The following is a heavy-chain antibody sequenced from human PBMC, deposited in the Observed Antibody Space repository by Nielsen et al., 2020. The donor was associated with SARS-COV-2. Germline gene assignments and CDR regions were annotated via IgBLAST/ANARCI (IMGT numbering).Heavy chain of an antibody. V-gene: IGHV4-30-4*01. Sequence: LRLSCTVSGGSISSGDYYWSWIRQPPGKGLEWIGYIYYSGSTYYNPSLKSRVTISVDTSKNQFSLKLSSVTAADTAVYYCAREEVGIVGATYYYYGMDVWGQGTTVTVSS. D-gene: IGHD1-26*01. CDR1: GGSISSGDYY. CDR3: AREEVGIVGATYYYYGMDV. CDR2: IYYSGST. J-gene: IGHJ6*02.